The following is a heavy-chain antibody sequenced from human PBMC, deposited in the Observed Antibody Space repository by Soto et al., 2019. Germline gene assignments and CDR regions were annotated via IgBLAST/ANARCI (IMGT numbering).Heavy chain of an antibody. V-gene: IGHV3-15*07. CDR2: IKSKTDGGTT. J-gene: IGHJ4*02. CDR3: AKDPRAHSGYDSLKNIDY. D-gene: IGHD5-12*01. Sequence: GGSLRLSCAASGFTFSNAWINWVRQAPGKGLEWVGRIKSKTDGGTTDFAAPVKGRFAISRDDPKNMVYLQMNSLKTEDTAVYYCAKDPRAHSGYDSLKNIDYWGQGTLVTVSS. CDR1: GFTFSNAW.